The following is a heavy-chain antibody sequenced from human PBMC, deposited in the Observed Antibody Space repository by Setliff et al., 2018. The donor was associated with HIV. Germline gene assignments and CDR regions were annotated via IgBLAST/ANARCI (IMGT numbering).Heavy chain of an antibody. V-gene: IGHV3-74*01. D-gene: IGHD3-22*01. CDR1: GFTFGPFW. CDR2: MNTDGSST. CDR3: VRGSGYYYFDN. J-gene: IGHJ4*02. Sequence: GGSLRLSCVASGFTFGPFWMHWVRQAPGKGLEWVFGMNTDGSSTRYADSVKGRFTISRDNAKNMLYLQMNSLSADDTAVYYCVRGSGYYYFDNWGQGALVTVSS.